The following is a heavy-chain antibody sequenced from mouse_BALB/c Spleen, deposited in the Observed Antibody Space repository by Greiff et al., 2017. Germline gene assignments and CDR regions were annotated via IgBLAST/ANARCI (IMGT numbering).Heavy chain of an antibody. Sequence: EVKLQESGPGLVKPSQSLSLTCSVTGYSITSGYYWNWIRQFPGNKLEWMGYISYDGSNNYNPSLKNRISITRDTSKNQFFLKLNSVTTEDTATYYCATATLYAMDYWGQGTSVTVSS. D-gene: IGHD1-2*01. CDR2: ISYDGSN. CDR3: ATATLYAMDY. CDR1: GYSITSGYY. J-gene: IGHJ4*01. V-gene: IGHV3-6*02.